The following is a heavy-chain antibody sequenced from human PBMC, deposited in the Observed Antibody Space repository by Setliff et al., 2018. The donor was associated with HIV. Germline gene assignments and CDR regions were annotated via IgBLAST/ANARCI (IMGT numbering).Heavy chain of an antibody. CDR3: SKVSEHRTSSGSFYYYMDV. J-gene: IGHJ6*03. CDR2: IIPLFGTA. V-gene: IGHV1-69*13. Sequence: ASVKVSCKASGGTFNINAVTWVRQAPGQGVEWVGAIIPLFGTANYAQKFQGRVTITADDSTSTVYMEVRSLRSADTAVYYCSKVSEHRTSSGSFYYYMDVWGEGTTVTVSS. CDR1: GGTFNINA. D-gene: IGHD6-6*01.